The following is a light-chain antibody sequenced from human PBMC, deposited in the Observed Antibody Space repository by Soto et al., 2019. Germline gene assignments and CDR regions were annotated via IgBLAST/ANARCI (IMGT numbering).Light chain of an antibody. CDR2: GAS. Sequence: EIVLTQSPCTLSLSPGERATLSCRASRSVSSSYLAWYQQKPGQAPRLLIYGASSSATGIPDRFSGSGSGTDFTLTISRLEPEDFAVYYCQQYGSSPTTFGQGTKVDIK. CDR1: RSVSSSY. CDR3: QQYGSSPTT. V-gene: IGKV3-20*01. J-gene: IGKJ1*01.